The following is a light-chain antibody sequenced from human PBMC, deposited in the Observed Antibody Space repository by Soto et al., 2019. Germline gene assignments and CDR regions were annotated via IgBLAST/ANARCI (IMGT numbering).Light chain of an antibody. V-gene: IGKV3-20*01. CDR3: QQYVSSVT. CDR2: GAS. Sequence: EIVLTQSPGSLSLSPGERATLSCRASQSVDSSFFAWYQQKPGQAPRLLIYGASKRATGIPDRVSGSGSGTHFTLTISRLEPEDFAVYYCQQYVSSVTFGQGTQVAIK. CDR1: QSVDSSF. J-gene: IGKJ1*01.